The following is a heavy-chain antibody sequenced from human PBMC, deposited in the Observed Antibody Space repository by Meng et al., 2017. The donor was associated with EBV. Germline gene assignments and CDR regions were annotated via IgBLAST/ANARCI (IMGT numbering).Heavy chain of an antibody. V-gene: IGHV1-2*06. CDR2: INPNSGGT. CDR1: GYTLTRYY. CDR3: ARVGIAVAGTGDY. Sequence: QPVRAEAELRKPMASMTLSSQASGYTLTRYYMHLVRQTPGQGLEWMGRINPNSGGTNYAQKFQGRVTRTMDTSISTAYIELSRLRSDDTAVYYCARVGIAVAGTGDYWGQGTLVTVSS. J-gene: IGHJ4*02. D-gene: IGHD6-19*01.